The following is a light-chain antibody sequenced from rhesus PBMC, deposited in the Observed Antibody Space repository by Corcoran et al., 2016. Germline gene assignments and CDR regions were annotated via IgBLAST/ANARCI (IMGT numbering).Light chain of an antibody. CDR2: EVS. CDR1: GSDIGCYNR. Sequence: VYGSAGKSVTISCTGTGSDIGCYNRVSWYQQHPGKAPKLMIYEVSKRPSGVSDRVSGSKSGNTASLTISGLQAEDEADYYCSSDASSSTYIFGAGTRLTVL. CDR3: SSDASSSTYI. J-gene: IGLJ1*01. V-gene: IGLV2-13*01.